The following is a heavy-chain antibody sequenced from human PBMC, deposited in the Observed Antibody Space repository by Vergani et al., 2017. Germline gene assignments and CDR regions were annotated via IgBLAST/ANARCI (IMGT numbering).Heavy chain of an antibody. D-gene: IGHD2-2*01. CDR3: ARSVSSSCFKDGCYYYYYMDV. J-gene: IGHJ6*03. V-gene: IGHV4-61*02. Sequence: QVQLQESGPGLVKPSQTLSLTCSVSGDSINNGSYYWSWIRQPAGKGLEWIGRISISGNTDYNSSLKRRISMSVETSKNQFSLKVNSLTAADTAVYYCARSVSSSCFKDGCYYYYYMDVWGKGTTVTVSS. CDR1: GDSINNGSYY. CDR2: ISISGNT.